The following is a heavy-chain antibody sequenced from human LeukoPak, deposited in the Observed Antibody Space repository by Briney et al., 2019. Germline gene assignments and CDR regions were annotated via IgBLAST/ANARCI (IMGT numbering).Heavy chain of an antibody. CDR3: ARGRWTDDIVVVPAASAWFDP. V-gene: IGHV3-30-3*02. CDR2: ISYDGSNK. Sequence: PGGSLRLSCAASGFTFSSYAMHWVRQAPGKGLEWVAVISYDGSNKYYADSVKGRFTISRDNSKNTLYLQMNSLRAEDTAVYYCARGRWTDDIVVVPAASAWFDPWGQGTLVTVSS. J-gene: IGHJ5*02. CDR1: GFTFSSYA. D-gene: IGHD2-2*01.